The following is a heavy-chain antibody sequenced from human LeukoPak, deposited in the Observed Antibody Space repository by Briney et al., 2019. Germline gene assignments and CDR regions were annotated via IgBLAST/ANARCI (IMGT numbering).Heavy chain of an antibody. J-gene: IGHJ4*02. Sequence: SVKVSCKASGGTFSRYAISWVRQAPGQGLEWMGGIIPIFGTANYAQKFQGRVTITTDESTSTAYMELSSLRSEDTAVYYCARDYGYGGNSIYFDYWGQGTLVTVSS. D-gene: IGHD4-23*01. V-gene: IGHV1-69*05. CDR1: GGTFSRYA. CDR3: ARDYGYGGNSIYFDY. CDR2: IIPIFGTA.